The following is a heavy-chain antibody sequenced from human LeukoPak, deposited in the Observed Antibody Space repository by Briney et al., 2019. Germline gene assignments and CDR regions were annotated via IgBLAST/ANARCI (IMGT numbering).Heavy chain of an antibody. CDR3: ARDGSAIPLYYYYYMDV. V-gene: IGHV4-61*02. D-gene: IGHD1-26*01. CDR2: IYTSGST. J-gene: IGHJ6*03. Sequence: SETLSLTCTVSGGSISSGSHYWSWIRQPAGKGLEWIGRIYTSGSTNYNPSLKSRVTISLDTSRNQFSLKLSSVTAADTAVYYCARDGSAIPLYYYYYMDVWGKGTTVTISS. CDR1: GGSISSGSHY.